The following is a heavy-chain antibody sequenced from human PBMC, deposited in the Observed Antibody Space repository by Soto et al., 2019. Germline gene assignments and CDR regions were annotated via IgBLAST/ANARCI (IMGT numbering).Heavy chain of an antibody. V-gene: IGHV1-18*01. CDR1: GGTFSSYT. Sequence: GASVKVSCKASGGTFSSYTISWVRQAPGQGLECMGGINPNSGTTNYAQKFQGRVTMTTDTSTSTAYMELRSLRSDDTAVYYCARDDLGDYGYWGQGTLVTVSS. J-gene: IGHJ4*02. CDR3: ARDDLGDYGY. CDR2: INPNSGTT. D-gene: IGHD4-17*01.